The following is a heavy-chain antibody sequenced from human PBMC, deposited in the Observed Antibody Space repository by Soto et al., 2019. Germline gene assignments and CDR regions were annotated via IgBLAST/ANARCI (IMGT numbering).Heavy chain of an antibody. CDR2: INHSGST. V-gene: IGHV4-34*01. CDR1: GGSFSGYY. CDR3: AAHLKTTVTAYWYFDL. Sequence: SETLSLTCAVYGGSFSGYYWSWIRQPPGKGLEWIGEINHSGSTNFNPSLKSRVRISVDTSKMQFSLKLSSVTAADTAMYYCAAHLKTTVTAYWYFDLWGRGTLVTVSS. D-gene: IGHD4-17*01. J-gene: IGHJ2*01.